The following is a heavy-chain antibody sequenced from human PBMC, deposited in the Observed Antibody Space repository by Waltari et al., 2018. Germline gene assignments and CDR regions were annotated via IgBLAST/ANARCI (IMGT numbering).Heavy chain of an antibody. Sequence: QVQLVQSGAEVKKPGASVKVSCKASGYTFTGYYMHWVRQAPGQGLEWMGWVDPTSGGTNDAQKFQGRVTMTSDTSISTAYMELSRLRSDDTAVYYCARDSQGARRALFSYWGQGTLVPVSS. D-gene: IGHD2-15*01. CDR1: GYTFTGYY. J-gene: IGHJ4*02. V-gene: IGHV1-2*02. CDR2: VDPTSGGT. CDR3: ARDSQGARRALFSY.